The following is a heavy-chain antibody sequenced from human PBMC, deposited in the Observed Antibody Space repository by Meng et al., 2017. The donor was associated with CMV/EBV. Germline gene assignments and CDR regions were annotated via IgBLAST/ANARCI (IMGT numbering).Heavy chain of an antibody. D-gene: IGHD3-10*01. CDR3: ARDSHRGILWFWGWFDP. Sequence: GESLKISCAASGFTFSSYAMHWVRQAPGKGLEWVAVISYDGSNKYYADSVKGRFTISRDNSKNTLYLQMNSLRAEDTAVYYCARDSHRGILWFWGWFDPWGQGTLVTVSS. J-gene: IGHJ5*02. CDR1: GFTFSSYA. V-gene: IGHV3-30-3*01. CDR2: ISYDGSNK.